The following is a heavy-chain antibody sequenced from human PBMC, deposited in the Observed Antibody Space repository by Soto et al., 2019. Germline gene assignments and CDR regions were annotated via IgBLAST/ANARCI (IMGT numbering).Heavy chain of an antibody. CDR3: AKDWVFVFGESAYYYYYMDV. J-gene: IGHJ6*03. CDR1: GFTFSSYG. CDR2: ISYDGSNK. V-gene: IGHV3-30*18. D-gene: IGHD3-10*02. Sequence: GGSLRLSCAASGFTFSSYGMHWVRQAPDKGLEWVAVISYDGSNKYYADSVKGRFTISRDDSKNTLYLQMNSLRAEDTAVYYCAKDWVFVFGESAYYYYYMDVWGKGTTVTVSS.